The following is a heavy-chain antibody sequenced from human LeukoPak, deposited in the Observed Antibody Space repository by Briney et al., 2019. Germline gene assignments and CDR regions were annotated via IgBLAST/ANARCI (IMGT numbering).Heavy chain of an antibody. V-gene: IGHV4-59*01. CDR1: GGSISSYY. J-gene: IGHJ2*01. CDR3: ARDSRVIRVATDYWYFDL. D-gene: IGHD5-12*01. Sequence: SETLSLTCTVSGGSISSYYWSWIRQPPGKGLEWIGYIYYSGSTNYNPSLKSRVTISVDTSKNQFSLKLSSMTAADTAVYYCARDSRVIRVATDYWYFDLWGRGTLVTVPS. CDR2: IYYSGST.